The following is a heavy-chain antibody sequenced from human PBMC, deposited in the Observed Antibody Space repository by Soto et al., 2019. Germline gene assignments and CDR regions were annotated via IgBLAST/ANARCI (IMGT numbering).Heavy chain of an antibody. Sequence: PGGSLTLSCSASGCSVSSYAMHWVRQSPGKGLEYVSAISSDGGSTYYADSVKGRFTISRDNSKNTLYLQMSSLRAEDTAVYYCVKDXHYDYDSSGYSDDAFDIWGQGTMVTVS. CDR1: GCSVSSYA. CDR3: VKDXHYDYDSSGYSDDAFDI. V-gene: IGHV3-64D*06. D-gene: IGHD3-22*01. CDR2: ISSDGGST. J-gene: IGHJ3*02.